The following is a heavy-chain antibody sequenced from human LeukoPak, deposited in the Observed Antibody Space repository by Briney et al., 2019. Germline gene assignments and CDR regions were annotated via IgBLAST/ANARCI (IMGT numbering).Heavy chain of an antibody. CDR1: GGSTSSSSYY. CDR2: VYTSGST. J-gene: IGHJ2*01. CDR3: ARQYVDILTGYHRGELYWYFDL. V-gene: IGHV4-61*02. Sequence: SETLSLTSTVSGGSTSSSSYYWSWIRQPAGKGLEWIGRVYTSGSTNYNPSLKSRVTISVDTSKNQFSLKLSSVTAADTVVYYCARQYVDILTGYHRGELYWYFDLWGRGTLVTVSS. D-gene: IGHD3-9*01.